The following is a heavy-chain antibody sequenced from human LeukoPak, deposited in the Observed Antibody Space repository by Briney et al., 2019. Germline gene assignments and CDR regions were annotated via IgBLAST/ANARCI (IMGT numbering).Heavy chain of an antibody. J-gene: IGHJ6*02. CDR1: GGTFISYA. V-gene: IGHV1-69*13. CDR3: ARCTRRAYYYYGMDV. Sequence: SVKVSCKASGGTFISYAISWVRQAPGQGLEWMGGIIPIFGTANYAQKFQGRVTITADESTSTAYMELSSLGSEDTAVYYCARCTRRAYYYYGMDVWGQGTTVTVSS. D-gene: IGHD6-6*01. CDR2: IIPIFGTA.